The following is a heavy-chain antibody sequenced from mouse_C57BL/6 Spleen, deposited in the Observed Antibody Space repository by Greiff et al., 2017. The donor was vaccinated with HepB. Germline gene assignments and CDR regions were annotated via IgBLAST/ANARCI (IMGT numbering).Heavy chain of an antibody. J-gene: IGHJ2*01. CDR3: ARIGYYDYDYFDY. V-gene: IGHV1-69*01. CDR1: GYTFTSYW. CDR2: IDPSDSYT. Sequence: QVQLQQPGAELVMPGASVKLSCKASGYTFTSYWMHWVKQRPGQGLEWIGEIDPSDSYTNYNQKFKGKSTLTVDKSSSTAYMQLSSLTSEDSAVYYCARIGYYDYDYFDYWGQGTTLTVSS. D-gene: IGHD2-4*01.